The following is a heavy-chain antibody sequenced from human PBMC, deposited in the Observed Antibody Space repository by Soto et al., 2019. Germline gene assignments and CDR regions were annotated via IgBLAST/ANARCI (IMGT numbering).Heavy chain of an antibody. CDR3: ARETGSYNGNDGLMDV. Sequence: EVQLVESGGGLVKPGGSLRLSCAASGFSFSSFTMNWVRQAPGKGLEWVSSIDTSSTYMYYADSVTGRFTISRDNAKKSVDLQMNSLRADDTAVYYCARETGSYNGNDGLMDVWGQGTTVTVSS. CDR1: GFSFSSFT. D-gene: IGHD1-20*01. J-gene: IGHJ6*02. CDR2: IDTSSTYM. V-gene: IGHV3-21*01.